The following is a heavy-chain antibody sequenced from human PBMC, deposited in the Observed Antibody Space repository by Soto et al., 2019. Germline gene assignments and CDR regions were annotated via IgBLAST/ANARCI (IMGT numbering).Heavy chain of an antibody. V-gene: IGHV1-2*04. J-gene: IGHJ6*02. CDR2: INPNSGGT. Sequence: ASVKVSCKASGYTFTGYYMHWVRQAPGQGLAWMGWINPNSGGTNYAQKFQGWVTMTRDTSISTAYMELSRLRSDDTAVYYCARVGGYYDSSGFYYYYGMDVWGQGTTVTVSS. D-gene: IGHD3-22*01. CDR1: GYTFTGYY. CDR3: ARVGGYYDSSGFYYYYGMDV.